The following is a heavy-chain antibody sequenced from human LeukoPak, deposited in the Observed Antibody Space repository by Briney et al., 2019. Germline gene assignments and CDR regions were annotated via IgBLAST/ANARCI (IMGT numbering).Heavy chain of an antibody. CDR3: AKDRFGGTIFGVVNTYYYYYYGMDV. Sequence: GGSLRLSCAASGFTYTDHVMSWVRQAPGKGLEWVAVISYDGSNKYYADSVKGRFTISRDNSKNTLYLQMSSLRAEDTAVYYCAKDRFGGTIFGVVNTYYYYYYGMDVWGQGTTVTVSS. CDR2: ISYDGSNK. V-gene: IGHV3-30*18. J-gene: IGHJ6*02. D-gene: IGHD3-3*01. CDR1: GFTYTDHV.